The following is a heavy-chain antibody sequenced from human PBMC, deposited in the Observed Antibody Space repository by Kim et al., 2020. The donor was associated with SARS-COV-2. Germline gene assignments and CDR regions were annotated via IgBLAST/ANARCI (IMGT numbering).Heavy chain of an antibody. CDR1: GFTFYSYA. V-gene: IGHV3-23*01. Sequence: GGSLRLSCAASGFTFYSYAMSWVRQAPGKGLEWVAGITSSGSRKYYADSVKGRFTIYRDNSKNTLYLEMNSLRAEDTAVYYCVNTGFFDAVNKNYNWFDPWGQGTLVTVSS. CDR2: ITSSGSRK. CDR3: VNTGFFDAVNKNYNWFDP. D-gene: IGHD2-8*02. J-gene: IGHJ5*02.